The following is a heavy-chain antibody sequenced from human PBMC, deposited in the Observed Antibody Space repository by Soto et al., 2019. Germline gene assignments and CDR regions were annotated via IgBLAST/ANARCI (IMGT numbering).Heavy chain of an antibody. CDR3: AKGGNSSLPFDY. CDR2: IHYSGST. J-gene: IGHJ4*02. Sequence: QVQLQESGPGLVKPSETLSLTCTVSGGSISPYYWSWIRQPPGKGLEWIGNIHYSGSTDYNPSLKSRVTISIDTSTNQFSLKLTSVTAADTAVYYCAKGGNSSLPFDYWGQGTLVTVSS. CDR1: GGSISPYY. D-gene: IGHD3-22*01. V-gene: IGHV4-59*01.